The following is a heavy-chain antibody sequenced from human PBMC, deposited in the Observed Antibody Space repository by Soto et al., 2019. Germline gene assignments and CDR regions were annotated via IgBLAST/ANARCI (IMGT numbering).Heavy chain of an antibody. J-gene: IGHJ6*03. Sequence: GGSLRLSCAASGFTFDDYAMHWVRQAPGKGLEWVSGISWNSGSIGYADSVKGRFTISRDNAKNSLYLQMNSLRAEDTALYYCAKDGEGQYYYYYMDVWGKGTTVTVSS. V-gene: IGHV3-9*01. CDR2: ISWNSGSI. CDR3: AKDGEGQYYYYYMDV. D-gene: IGHD2-21*01. CDR1: GFTFDDYA.